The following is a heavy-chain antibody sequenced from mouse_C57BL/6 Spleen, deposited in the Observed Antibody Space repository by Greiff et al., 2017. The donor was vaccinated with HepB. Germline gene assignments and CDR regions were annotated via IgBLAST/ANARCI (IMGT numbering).Heavy chain of an antibody. J-gene: IGHJ1*03. CDR3: ARANWDEDFDV. CDR2: IYPGDGDT. CDR1: GYAFSSSW. D-gene: IGHD4-1*01. V-gene: IGHV1-82*01. Sequence: VQLQQSGPELVKPGASVKISCKASGYAFSSSWMNWVKQRPGKGLEWIGRIYPGDGDTNYNGKFKGKATLTADKSSSTAYMQLSSLTSEDSAVYFCARANWDEDFDVWGTGTTVTVSS.